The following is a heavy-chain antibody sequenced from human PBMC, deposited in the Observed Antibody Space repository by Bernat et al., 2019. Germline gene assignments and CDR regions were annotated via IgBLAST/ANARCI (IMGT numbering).Heavy chain of an antibody. V-gene: IGHV3-30*18. Sequence: QVQLVKSGGGVVQPGRSLRLSCAASGFTFSSYGMHWVRQAPGKGLEWVAVISYDGSNKYYADSVKGRFTISRDNSKNTLYLQMNSLRAEDTAVYYCAKDYTEYYYGSGSYFDYRGQGTLVTVSS. J-gene: IGHJ4*02. CDR2: ISYDGSNK. CDR1: GFTFSSYG. CDR3: AKDYTEYYYGSGSYFDY. D-gene: IGHD3-10*01.